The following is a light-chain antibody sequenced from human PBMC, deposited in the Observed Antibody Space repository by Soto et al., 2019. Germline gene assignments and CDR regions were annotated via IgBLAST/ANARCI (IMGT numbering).Light chain of an antibody. Sequence: EIVLTQSPGTLSLSLGERATLSCRASQSISSTYLAWYKQKPGQAPRLLIYGASSRATGIPDRFSGSGSGTDFTLTISRLEPEDFAVYYCQQFGSSPGTFGQGTKVEIK. CDR3: QQFGSSPGT. V-gene: IGKV3-20*01. J-gene: IGKJ1*01. CDR2: GAS. CDR1: QSISSTY.